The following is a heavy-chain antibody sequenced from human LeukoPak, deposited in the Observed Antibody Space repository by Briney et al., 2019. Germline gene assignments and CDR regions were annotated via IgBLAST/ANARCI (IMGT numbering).Heavy chain of an antibody. V-gene: IGHV3-21*01. D-gene: IGHD3-22*01. CDR1: GFTFSSYS. CDR2: ISSSSSYI. Sequence: PGGSLRLSCAASGFTFSSYSRNWVRQAPGKGLEWVSSISSSSSYIYYADSVKGRFTISRDNAKNSLYLQMNSLRAEDTAVYYCARVWYYYDSSGYYYSYFDYWGQGTLVTVSS. J-gene: IGHJ4*02. CDR3: ARVWYYYDSSGYYYSYFDY.